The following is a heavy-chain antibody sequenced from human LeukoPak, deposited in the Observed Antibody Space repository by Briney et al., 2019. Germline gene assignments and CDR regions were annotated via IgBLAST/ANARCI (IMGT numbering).Heavy chain of an antibody. D-gene: IGHD4-17*01. Sequence: PSETLSLTCAVYGGSFSGYYWSWIRQPPGKGLEWIGEINHSGSTNYNPSLKGRVTISVDTSKNQFSLKLSSVTAADTAVYYCASLGDYGEGDYWGQGTLLTVSS. V-gene: IGHV4-34*01. J-gene: IGHJ4*02. CDR3: ASLGDYGEGDY. CDR2: INHSGST. CDR1: GGSFSGYY.